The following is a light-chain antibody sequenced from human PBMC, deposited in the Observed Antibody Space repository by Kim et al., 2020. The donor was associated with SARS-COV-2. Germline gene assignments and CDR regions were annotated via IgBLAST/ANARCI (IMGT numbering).Light chain of an antibody. CDR2: GKN. Sequence: SSELTQDPAVSVALGQTVRITCQGDSLRRYYASWYQQKPGQAPVLVIYGKNNRPSGIPDRFSGSSSGNTASLTITGAQAEDGADYYCNSRDSSGNYWVFG. V-gene: IGLV3-19*01. CDR1: SLRRYY. J-gene: IGLJ3*02. CDR3: NSRDSSGNYWV.